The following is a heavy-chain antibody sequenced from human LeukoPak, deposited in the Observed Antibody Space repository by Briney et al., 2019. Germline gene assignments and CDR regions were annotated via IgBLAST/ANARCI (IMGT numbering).Heavy chain of an antibody. CDR3: AHTVTPRYFQF. J-gene: IGHJ1*01. CDR2: ISSSSSYI. D-gene: IGHD4-17*01. V-gene: IGHV3-21*01. Sequence: GGSLRLSCAASGFTFSNVWMSWVRQAPGKGLEWVSFISSSSSYIYYADSVKGRFTISRDNAKNSLYLQMNSLRTEDTALYYCAHTVTPRYFQFWGQGTLVTVSS. CDR1: GFTFSNVW.